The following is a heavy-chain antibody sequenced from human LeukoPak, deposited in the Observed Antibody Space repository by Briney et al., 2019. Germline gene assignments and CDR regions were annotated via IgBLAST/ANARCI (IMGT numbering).Heavy chain of an antibody. CDR1: GFTFSNYW. CDR2: IKEDGSEK. V-gene: IGHV3-7*01. Sequence: GGSLRLSCAASGFTFSNYWMSWVRQAPGKGLEWVANIKEDGSEKYYVESVKGRFTISRDNAKNSLYLQMNSLRAEDTTVYYCARGYGELPGGYWGQGTLVTVSS. J-gene: IGHJ4*02. CDR3: ARGYGELPGGY. D-gene: IGHD3-10*01.